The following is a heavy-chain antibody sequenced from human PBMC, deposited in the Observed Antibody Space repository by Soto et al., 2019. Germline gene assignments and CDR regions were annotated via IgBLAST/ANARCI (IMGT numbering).Heavy chain of an antibody. CDR1: GFTFSSYG. CDR2: IWYDGSNK. J-gene: IGHJ4*02. CDR3: ARELAARQMALGY. Sequence: GGSLRLSCAASGFTFSSYGMHWVRQAPGKGLEWVAVIWYDGSNKYYADSVKGRFTISRDNSKNTLYLQMNSLRAEDTAVYYWARELAARQMALGYCGKGTLVTVPS. D-gene: IGHD6-6*01. V-gene: IGHV3-33*01.